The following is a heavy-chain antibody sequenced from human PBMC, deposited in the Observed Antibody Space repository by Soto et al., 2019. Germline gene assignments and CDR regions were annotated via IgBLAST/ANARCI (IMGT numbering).Heavy chain of an antibody. D-gene: IGHD3-10*01. CDR1: GGSFNGYY. CDR2: INHSGGT. Sequence: QVQLHQWGAGLLKPSETLSLMCAVYGGSFNGYYWSWIRQPPGKGLEWIGEINHSGGTNYNPSLKSRTTMSLDTSQDQFSPRLASGPAADTALYFCARPGGFGNEAYFGPWGQGSLVAVSS. J-gene: IGHJ4*02. CDR3: ARPGGFGNEAYFGP. V-gene: IGHV4-34*01.